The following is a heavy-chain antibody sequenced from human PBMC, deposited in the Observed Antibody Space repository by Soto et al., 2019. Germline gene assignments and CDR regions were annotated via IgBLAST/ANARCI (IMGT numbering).Heavy chain of an antibody. J-gene: IGHJ3*01. CDR1: GLPLSSSP. CDR3: AKDKPGTTAFDL. CDR2: ITESGGKT. Sequence: TGGPQLHPCGSSGLPLSSSPVTFVGQAPGKGLEWVSAITESGGKTFYADSVKGRFTISRDNSKNTLHLQMNSLRAEDTALYYCAKDKPGTTAFDLCGQGTMVTVSS. V-gene: IGHV3-23*01. D-gene: IGHD1-1*01.